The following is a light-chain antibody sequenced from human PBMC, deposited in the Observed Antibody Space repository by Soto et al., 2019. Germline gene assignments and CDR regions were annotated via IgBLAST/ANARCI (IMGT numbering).Light chain of an antibody. CDR1: ERISSNF. J-gene: IGKJ3*01. Sequence: VLTQSPDTLSLSPGERATLSCRASERISSNFLAWYQQRPGQAPRLLIYGASTRASGIPDRFSGSGSGTDFALTISRLAPEDFAVFYCQQYGTSPFTFGPGTTVEIK. V-gene: IGKV3-20*01. CDR3: QQYGTSPFT. CDR2: GAS.